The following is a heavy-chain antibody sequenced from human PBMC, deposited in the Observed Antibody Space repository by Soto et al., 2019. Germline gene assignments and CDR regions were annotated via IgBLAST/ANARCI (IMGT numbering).Heavy chain of an antibody. CDR2: IIPILGIA. V-gene: IGHV1-69*02. Sequence: GASVKVSCKASGGTFSSYTISWVRQAPGQGLEWRGRIIPILGIANYAQKFQGRVTITADKSTSTAYMEMSSLRSEDTAVYYCARGGVSVYFDRLQGGLMEVSGEATTVTVSS. CDR3: ARGGVSVYFDRLQGGLMEV. CDR1: GGTFSSYT. J-gene: IGHJ6*03. D-gene: IGHD3-9*01.